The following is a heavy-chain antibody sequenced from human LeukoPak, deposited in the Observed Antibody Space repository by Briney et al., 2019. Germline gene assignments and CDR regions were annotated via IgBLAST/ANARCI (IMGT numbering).Heavy chain of an antibody. Sequence: GGSLRLSCAASSITFTKAWMNWVRQAPGKGLEWVARIVSETVGGRTDYAASVKSRFTISRDDSKSTLFLQMSSLKIEDTAVYYCATSITTPGAFDIWGQGVLVTVSS. CDR2: IVSETVGGRT. V-gene: IGHV3-15*07. D-gene: IGHD1-1*01. CDR1: SITFTKAW. CDR3: ATSITTPGAFDI. J-gene: IGHJ4*02.